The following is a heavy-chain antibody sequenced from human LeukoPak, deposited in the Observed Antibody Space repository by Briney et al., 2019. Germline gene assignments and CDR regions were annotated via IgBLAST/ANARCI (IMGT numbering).Heavy chain of an antibody. V-gene: IGHV3-7*03. Sequence: PGGSLRLSCTASGFIFSGSWMAWIRQAPGKGLEWVAIIKKDGSEKYYVDPMKGRFTISRDNAKNSLFLQMNTLRAEDTAMYYCAKDAQPRSRWFDPWGQGTLVTVSS. CDR1: GFIFSGSW. CDR2: IKKDGSEK. CDR3: AKDAQPRSRWFDP. D-gene: IGHD3-16*01. J-gene: IGHJ5*02.